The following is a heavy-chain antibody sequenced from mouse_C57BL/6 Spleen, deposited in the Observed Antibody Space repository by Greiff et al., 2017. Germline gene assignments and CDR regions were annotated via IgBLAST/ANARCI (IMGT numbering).Heavy chain of an antibody. Sequence: LQESGAELVRPGASVTLSCKASGYTFTDYEMHWVKQTPVHGLEWIGAIDPETGGTAYNQKFKGKAILTADKSSSTAYMELRSLTYEDSAVYYCTSHYDYDGAWFAYWGQGTLVTVSA. J-gene: IGHJ3*01. CDR1: GYTFTDYE. D-gene: IGHD2-4*01. CDR2: IDPETGGT. V-gene: IGHV1-15*01. CDR3: TSHYDYDGAWFAY.